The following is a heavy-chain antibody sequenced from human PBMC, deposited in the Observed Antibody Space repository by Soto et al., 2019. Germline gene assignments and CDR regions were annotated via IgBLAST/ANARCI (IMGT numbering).Heavy chain of an antibody. V-gene: IGHV3-21*01. CDR2: IDSRSSYI. CDR1: GFNFRTYT. D-gene: IGHD1-7*01. Sequence: GGSLRLSCAASGFNFRTYTMNWVRQAPGKGLEWVSSIDSRSSYIFYADSLKGRFTISRDNAKNSLYLHMNNLSAEDTAVYFCARDSLRIGTNVFDFWGQGALVTVAS. CDR3: ARDSLRIGTNVFDF. J-gene: IGHJ4*02.